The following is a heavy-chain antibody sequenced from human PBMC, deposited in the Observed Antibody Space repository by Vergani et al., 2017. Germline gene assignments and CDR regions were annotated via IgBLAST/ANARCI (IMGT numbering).Heavy chain of an antibody. Sequence: QVQLVESGGGVVQPGRSLRLSCAASGFTFSSYCMHWVRQAPGKGLEWVAVIWYDGSNKYYADSVKGRFTISRDNSKNTLYLQMNSLRAEDTAVYYCAREVVRGSTNWFDPWGQGTLVTVSS. D-gene: IGHD3-10*01. V-gene: IGHV3-33*08. CDR1: GFTFSSYC. CDR2: IWYDGSNK. CDR3: AREVVRGSTNWFDP. J-gene: IGHJ5*02.